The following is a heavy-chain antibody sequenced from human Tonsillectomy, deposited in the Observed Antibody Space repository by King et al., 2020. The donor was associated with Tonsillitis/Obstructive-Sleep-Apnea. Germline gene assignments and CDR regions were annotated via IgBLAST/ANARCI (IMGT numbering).Heavy chain of an antibody. D-gene: IGHD3-3*01. J-gene: IGHJ6*03. Sequence: VQLVESGGVLVQPGGSLRLSCAASGFTFSSYWMHWVRQAPGKGLVWVVLINIDGGSTSYADSGKGRFTISRDNAKNTRYLQMNILRAEDTAVYYCAREYYDFWSGYYYYYMDVWGNGTTVTVSS. CDR3: AREYYDFWSGYYYYYMDV. CDR1: GFTFSSYW. CDR2: INIDGGST. V-gene: IGHV3-74*01.